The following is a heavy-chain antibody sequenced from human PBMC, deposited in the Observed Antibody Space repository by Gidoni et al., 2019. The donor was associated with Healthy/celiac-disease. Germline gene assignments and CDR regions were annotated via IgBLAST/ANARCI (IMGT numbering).Heavy chain of an antibody. V-gene: IGHV1-69*06. D-gene: IGHD3-10*01. J-gene: IGHJ4*02. CDR1: GGTFSSYA. CDR2: IIPSFGTA. Sequence: QVQLVQSGAEVKKPGSSVKVSCKASGGTFSSYAISWVRQAPGQGLECMGGIIPSFGTANYAQKFQGRVTITADKSTGTAYMELSSLRSEDTAVYYCARIGEMAADGIDYWGQGTLVTVSS. CDR3: ARIGEMAADGIDY.